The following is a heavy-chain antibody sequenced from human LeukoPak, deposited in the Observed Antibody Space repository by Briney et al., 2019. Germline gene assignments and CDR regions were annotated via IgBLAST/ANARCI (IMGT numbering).Heavy chain of an antibody. CDR1: GYTFTGYY. Sequence: ASVKVSCKASGYTFTGYYMHWVRQAPGQGLEWMGWINPNSGGTNYAQKFQGRVTMTRDTSISTAYMELSRLRSDDTAVYYCAREYSQHNYYGLGSHPDYWGQGTLVTVSS. D-gene: IGHD3-10*01. CDR2: INPNSGGT. V-gene: IGHV1-2*02. J-gene: IGHJ4*02. CDR3: AREYSQHNYYGLGSHPDY.